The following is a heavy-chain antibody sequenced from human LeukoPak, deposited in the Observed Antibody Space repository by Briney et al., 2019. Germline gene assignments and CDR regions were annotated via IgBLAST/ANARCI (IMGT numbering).Heavy chain of an antibody. V-gene: IGHV1-46*01. CDR2: INPSGGST. J-gene: IGHJ3*02. CDR1: GYTFTSYY. Sequence: ASVKVSCKASGYTFTSYYMHWVRQAPGQGLGWMGIINPSGGSTSYAQKFQGRVTMARDMSTSTVYMELSSLRSEDTAVYYCARAPEWIQLGANAFDIWGQGTMVTVSS. CDR3: ARAPEWIQLGANAFDI. D-gene: IGHD5-18*01.